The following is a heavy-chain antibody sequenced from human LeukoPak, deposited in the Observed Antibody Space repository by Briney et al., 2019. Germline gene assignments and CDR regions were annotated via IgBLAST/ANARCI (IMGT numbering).Heavy chain of an antibody. Sequence: PSETLSLTCTVSGGSINNYYGSWIRQPPGKGLEWIAYIYNSGSASYNPSLKGRVTMSADMSKNQFSLKLTSVTAADTAVYYCARHTNDYGSTTHPLDSWGQGTLVTVSS. CDR3: ARHTNDYGSTTHPLDS. J-gene: IGHJ4*02. D-gene: IGHD4/OR15-4a*01. CDR1: GGSINNYY. V-gene: IGHV4-59*08. CDR2: IYNSGSA.